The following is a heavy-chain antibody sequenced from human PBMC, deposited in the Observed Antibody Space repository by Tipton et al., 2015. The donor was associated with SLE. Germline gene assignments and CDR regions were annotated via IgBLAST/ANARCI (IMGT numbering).Heavy chain of an antibody. Sequence: TLSLTCTVSGASINTGGYYWTWIRQHPGKGLEWIGYISYSGTTYHNPSLNSRVSISVDTSTNHVYLRLSSVTAADTAVYYCARGVLPSHWGQGTLVTVSS. CDR1: GASINTGGYY. CDR3: ARGVLPSH. J-gene: IGHJ4*02. V-gene: IGHV4-31*03. D-gene: IGHD2-8*02. CDR2: ISYSGTT.